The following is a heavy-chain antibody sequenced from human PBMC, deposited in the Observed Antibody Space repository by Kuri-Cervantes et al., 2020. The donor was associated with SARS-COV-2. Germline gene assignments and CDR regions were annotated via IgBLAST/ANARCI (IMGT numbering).Heavy chain of an antibody. D-gene: IGHD2-15*01. CDR1: GDSIADYY. Sequence: SETLSLTCTVSGDSIADYYWSWIRQAAGKGPEWIGHIHSSGKTNYNPSLRGRVTMSQDTSKNQFSLKLRSVTAADTAVYYCARDIIVVMSDAGEPSGDAFDIWGQGTMVTVSS. V-gene: IGHV4-4*07. CDR2: IHSSGKT. CDR3: ARDIIVVMSDAGEPSGDAFDI. J-gene: IGHJ3*02.